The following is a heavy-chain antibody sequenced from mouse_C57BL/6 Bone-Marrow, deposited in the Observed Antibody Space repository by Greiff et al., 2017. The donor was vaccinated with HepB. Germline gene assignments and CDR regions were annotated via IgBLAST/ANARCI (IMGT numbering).Heavy chain of an antibody. J-gene: IGHJ3*01. V-gene: IGHV1-81*01. CDR1: GYTFTSYG. CDR2: IYPRSGNT. Sequence: VQGVESGAELARPGASVKLSCKASGYTFTSYGISWVKQRTGQGLEWIGEIYPRSGNTYYNEKFKGKATLTADKSSSTAYMELRSLTSEDSAVYFCARWGGYGFAYWGQGTLVTVSA. CDR3: ARWGGYGFAY. D-gene: IGHD2-2*01.